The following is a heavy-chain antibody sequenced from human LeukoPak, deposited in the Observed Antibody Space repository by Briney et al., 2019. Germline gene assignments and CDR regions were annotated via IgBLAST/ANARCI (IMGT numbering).Heavy chain of an antibody. V-gene: IGHV3-15*01. CDR3: TTESGGSLALYGMDV. J-gene: IGHJ6*02. CDR2: IKSKTDGGTT. D-gene: IGHD2-15*01. CDR1: GFTFSNAW. Sequence: PGGSLRLSCAASGFTFSNAWMSWVRQAPGKGLEWVGRIKSKTDGGTTDYATPVKGRFTISRDDSKNTLYLQMNSLKTEDTAVYYWTTESGGSLALYGMDVWGQGTTVTVSS.